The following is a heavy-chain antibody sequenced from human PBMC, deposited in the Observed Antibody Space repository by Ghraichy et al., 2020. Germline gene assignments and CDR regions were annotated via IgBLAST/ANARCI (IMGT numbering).Heavy chain of an antibody. CDR3: AKDSFPQWELLTFDY. V-gene: IGHV3-23*01. Sequence: LSLTCAASGFTFSRYTMSWVRQAPGKGLEWVSAISGSGGSTYYADSVKGRFTISRDNSKNTLYLQMNSLRAEDTAVYYCAKDSFPQWELLTFDYWGQGTLVTVSS. CDR1: GFTFSRYT. D-gene: IGHD1-26*01. J-gene: IGHJ4*02. CDR2: ISGSGGST.